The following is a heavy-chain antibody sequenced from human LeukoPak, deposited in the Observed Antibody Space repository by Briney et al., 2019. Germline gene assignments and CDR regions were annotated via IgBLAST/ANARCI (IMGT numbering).Heavy chain of an antibody. V-gene: IGHV1-69*05. Sequence: SVKVSCKASGGTFSSYAISWVRQAPGQGLEWMGGIIPIFGTANYAQKFQGRVTITTDESTSTAYMELSSLRSEDTAVYYCARGLGDYNTDWFPVSGYRGQGTPVTVSS. CDR1: GGTFSSYA. CDR2: IIPIFGTA. J-gene: IGHJ4*02. CDR3: ARGLGDYNTDWFPVSGY. D-gene: IGHD3-9*01.